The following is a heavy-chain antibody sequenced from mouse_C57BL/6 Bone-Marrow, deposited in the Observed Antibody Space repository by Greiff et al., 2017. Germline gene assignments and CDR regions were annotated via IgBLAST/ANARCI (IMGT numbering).Heavy chain of an antibody. CDR3: ADDTTVY. Sequence: EVQLQQSGAELVKPGASVKLSCTASGFNIKDYYMHWVKQRTEQGLEWIGRIDPEDGETKYASKFQGKATITADTSSNTAYLQLSSLTSEDTAVYYCADDTTVYWGQGTLVTVSA. J-gene: IGHJ3*01. V-gene: IGHV14-2*01. CDR2: IDPEDGET. CDR1: GFNIKDYY. D-gene: IGHD1-1*01.